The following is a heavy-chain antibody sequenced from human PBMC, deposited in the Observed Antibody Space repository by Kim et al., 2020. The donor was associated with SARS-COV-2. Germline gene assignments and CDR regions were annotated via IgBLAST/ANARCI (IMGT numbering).Heavy chain of an antibody. V-gene: IGHV1-46*01. Sequence: ASVKVSCRASGYNFISYHIHWVRQAPGQGLQWMGITYPSAGSTTFAQRFQGRVTVTSDTSTSTVSMEVTALGSEDTAIYYCARELSTTGGFDYWGQGTLV. CDR3: ARELSTTGGFDY. CDR2: TYPSAGST. CDR1: GYNFISYH. J-gene: IGHJ4*02. D-gene: IGHD1-26*01.